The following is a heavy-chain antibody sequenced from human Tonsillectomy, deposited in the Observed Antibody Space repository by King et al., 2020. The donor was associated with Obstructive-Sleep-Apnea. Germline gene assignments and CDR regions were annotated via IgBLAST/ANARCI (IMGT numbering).Heavy chain of an antibody. Sequence: VQLVQSGPELKKPGASVKVSCKTSGYIFTNYALNWVRQAPGQGLEWMGWINTRTGNPTYAQDFTGRFVFSVDASVSTAYLQITSLKAEDTALYYCARVSPVANTVKAWFDPWGLGTLVTVSS. CDR2: INTRTGNP. CDR1: GYIFTNYA. D-gene: IGHD5-12*01. CDR3: ARVSPVANTVKAWFDP. V-gene: IGHV7-4-1*02. J-gene: IGHJ5*02.